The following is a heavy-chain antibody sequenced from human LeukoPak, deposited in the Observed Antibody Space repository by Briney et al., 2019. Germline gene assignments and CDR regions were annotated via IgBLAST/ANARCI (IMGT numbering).Heavy chain of an antibody. CDR1: GFTFSSYS. D-gene: IGHD2-2*01. CDR3: ARLVVPAAFNYYYYYYYMDV. CDR2: ISSSSSYI. Sequence: PGGSLRLSCAASGFTFSSYSMNWVRQAPGKGLEWVSSISSSSSYIYYADSVKGRFTISRDNAKNSLYLQMNSLRAEDTAVYYCARLVVPAAFNYYYYYYYMDVWGKGTTVTVSS. V-gene: IGHV3-21*01. J-gene: IGHJ6*03.